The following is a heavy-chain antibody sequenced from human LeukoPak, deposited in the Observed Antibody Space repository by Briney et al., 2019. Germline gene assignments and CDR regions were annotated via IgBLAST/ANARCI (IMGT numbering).Heavy chain of an antibody. J-gene: IGHJ4*02. CDR3: ARTIDY. V-gene: IGHV3-48*01. D-gene: IGHD5-24*01. CDR2: IGSSSGTI. CDR1: GFTFSSYS. Sequence: GGSLRLSCAASGFTFSSYSMNWVRQAPGKGLEWVSYIGSSSGTIYYADSAKGRFTISRDNAKNSLYLQMNSLRAEDTAVYYCARTIDYWGQGTLVTVSS.